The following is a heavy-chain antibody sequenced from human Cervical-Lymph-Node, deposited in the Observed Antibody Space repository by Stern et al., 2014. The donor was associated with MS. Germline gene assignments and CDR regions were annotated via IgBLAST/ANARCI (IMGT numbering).Heavy chain of an antibody. Sequence: QLQLQESGPGLVKPSETLSLTCTVSGDSVTSGAYHWCWIRQAPGKGLEWIGHDVYAGSNKYNPSLKSRVTISVDTSRNQFSLKLNTVTAADTAVYFCAAYSAGGGGRGSWGQGTLVSISS. D-gene: IGHD2-8*02. CDR1: GDSVTSGAYH. CDR2: DVYAGSN. V-gene: IGHV4-61*08. J-gene: IGHJ5*02. CDR3: AAYSAGGGGRGS.